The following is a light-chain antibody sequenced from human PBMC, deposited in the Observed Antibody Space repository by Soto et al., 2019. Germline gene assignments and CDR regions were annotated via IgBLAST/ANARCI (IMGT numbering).Light chain of an antibody. J-gene: IGLJ2*01. CDR1: NSDVGGYNY. CDR3: SSYTSSSTLV. V-gene: IGLV2-14*01. CDR2: EVI. Sequence: QSVLTQPASVSASPGQSITISCTGTNSDVGGYNYVSWYQQHPGKTPKLIIYEVINRPSGVSNRFSGSKSGNTASLTISGLQADDEADYFCSSYTSSSTLVFGGGTKVTVL.